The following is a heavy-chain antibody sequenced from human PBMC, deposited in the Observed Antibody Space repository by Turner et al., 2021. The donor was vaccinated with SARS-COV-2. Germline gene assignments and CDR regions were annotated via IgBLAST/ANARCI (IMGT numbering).Heavy chain of an antibody. CDR1: VDSTSSVIYY. Sequence: QPQLQESGPGLVKPSETLSLTCNVSVDSTSSVIYYWAWIRQSPGGALEWIGSIYYSGSVHANPSLKSRMTMSVDISRNQFSLRLTSVTAADAGVYYCASQAGYYDPDGYYPRRFDHWGRGALITVSS. D-gene: IGHD3-16*01. CDR2: IYYSGSV. CDR3: ASQAGYYDPDGYYPRRFDH. V-gene: IGHV4-39*01. J-gene: IGHJ4*02.